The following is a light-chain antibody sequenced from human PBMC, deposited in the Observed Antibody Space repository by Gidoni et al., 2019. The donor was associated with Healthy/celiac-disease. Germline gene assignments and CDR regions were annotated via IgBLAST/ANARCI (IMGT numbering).Light chain of an antibody. CDR1: QSLLHSNGYNY. CDR3: MQALQTPLT. CDR2: LGA. V-gene: IGKV2-28*01. Sequence: DIVMTQSPLSLPVTPGEPASISCRSSQSLLHSNGYNYLDWYLQKPGQSPQLLIYLGANRASGGPDRFSGSGSGTDFTLKISRVEAEDVGVYYCMQALQTPLTFXGXTKVEIK. J-gene: IGKJ4*01.